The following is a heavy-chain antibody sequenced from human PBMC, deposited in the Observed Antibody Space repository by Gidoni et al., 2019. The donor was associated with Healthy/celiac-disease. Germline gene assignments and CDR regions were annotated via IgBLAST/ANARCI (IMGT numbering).Heavy chain of an antibody. CDR3: ARDRLVGDLEGYFDY. CDR1: VGSISSGGYY. Sequence: QVQLQESRAGLVKPSQTLSLPCPVSVGSISSGGYYWSWIRQHPGKGLEWIGYIYYSGSTYHNPSLKSRVTIPVDTSKNQFSLKLSSVTAADTAVYYCARDRLVGDLEGYFDYWGQGTLVTVSS. CDR2: IYYSGST. V-gene: IGHV4-31*03. D-gene: IGHD2-21*01. J-gene: IGHJ4*02.